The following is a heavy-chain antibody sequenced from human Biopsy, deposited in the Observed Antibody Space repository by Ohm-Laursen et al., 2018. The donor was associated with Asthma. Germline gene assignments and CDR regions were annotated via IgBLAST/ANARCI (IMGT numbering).Heavy chain of an antibody. V-gene: IGHV1-69*13. J-gene: IGHJ4*02. CDR3: ARKAGSCISRTCYSLDF. CDR2: INSVFGTT. CDR1: GGTFNTYA. Sequence: ASVKVSCKPLGGTFNTYAIGWVRQAPGQGLEWMGGINSVFGTTTYPQKFQDRVTITADDSTSTVYMELSSLRSEDTAVYYCARKAGSCISRTCYSLDFWDQGTLVTVSS. D-gene: IGHD2-2*01.